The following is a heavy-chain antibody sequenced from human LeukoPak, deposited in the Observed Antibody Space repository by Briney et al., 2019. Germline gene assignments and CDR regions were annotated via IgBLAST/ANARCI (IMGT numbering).Heavy chain of an antibody. CDR3: TSPYYYDSSGYYSHNDY. CDR2: IRSKANSYAT. V-gene: IGHV3-73*01. J-gene: IGHJ4*02. CDR1: GFTFSGSA. Sequence: GGSLKLSCAASGFTFSGSAMHWVRQASGKGLEWVGRIRSKANSYATAYAASVKGRFTISRDDSKNTAYLQMNSLKTEDTAVYYCTSPYYYDSSGYYSHNDYWDQGTLVTVSS. D-gene: IGHD3-22*01.